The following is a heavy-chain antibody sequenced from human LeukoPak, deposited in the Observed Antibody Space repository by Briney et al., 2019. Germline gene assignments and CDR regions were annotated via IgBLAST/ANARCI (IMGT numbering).Heavy chain of an antibody. V-gene: IGHV1-8*01. CDR3: ARVPARNGSGSYLSGYWFDP. Sequence: ASVTVSCKASGYTFTSYDINWVRQATGQGLEWMGWMNPKSGNTGYAQKFQGRVTMTRNTSISTAYMELSSLRSEDTAVYYCARVPARNGSGSYLSGYWFDPWGQGTLVTVSS. J-gene: IGHJ5*02. CDR2: MNPKSGNT. CDR1: GYTFTSYD. D-gene: IGHD3-10*01.